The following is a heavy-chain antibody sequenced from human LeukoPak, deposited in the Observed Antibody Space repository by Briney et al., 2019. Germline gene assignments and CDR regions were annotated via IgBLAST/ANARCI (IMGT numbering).Heavy chain of an antibody. V-gene: IGHV4-4*07. J-gene: IGHJ4*02. Sequence: SEALSLTCTVSGGSISSYYWSWIRQPAGKGLEWIGRIYTSGSTNYNPSLKSRVTMSVDTSKNQFSLKLSSVTAADTAVYYCARVTGDSSGYSDYFDYWGQGTLVIVSS. CDR1: GGSISSYY. CDR3: ARVTGDSSGYSDYFDY. CDR2: IYTSGST. D-gene: IGHD3-22*01.